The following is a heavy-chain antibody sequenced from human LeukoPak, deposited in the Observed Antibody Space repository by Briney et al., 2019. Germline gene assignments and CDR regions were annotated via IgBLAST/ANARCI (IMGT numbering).Heavy chain of an antibody. CDR3: ARVVVVPAAKGAPDY. D-gene: IGHD2-2*01. V-gene: IGHV4-34*01. Sequence: SETLSLTCAVYGGSFSGYYWSWIRQPPGKGLEWIGEINHSGSTNYNPSLKSRVTISVDTSRKQFSLKLSSVTAADTAVYYCARVVVVPAAKGAPDYWGQGTLVTVSS. CDR1: GGSFSGYY. CDR2: INHSGST. J-gene: IGHJ4*02.